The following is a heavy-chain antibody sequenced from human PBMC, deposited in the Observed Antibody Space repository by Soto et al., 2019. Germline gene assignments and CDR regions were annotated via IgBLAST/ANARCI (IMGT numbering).Heavy chain of an antibody. CDR2: IYYSGST. Sequence: PSETLSLTCTVSGGSISSSSYYWGWIRQPPGKGLEWIGSIYYSGSTYYNPSLKSRVTISVDTSKNQFSLKLSSVTAADTAVYYCARRMTTVTTVDYWGQGTLVTAPQ. CDR3: ARRMTTVTTVDY. J-gene: IGHJ4*02. D-gene: IGHD4-17*01. V-gene: IGHV4-39*01. CDR1: GGSISSSSYY.